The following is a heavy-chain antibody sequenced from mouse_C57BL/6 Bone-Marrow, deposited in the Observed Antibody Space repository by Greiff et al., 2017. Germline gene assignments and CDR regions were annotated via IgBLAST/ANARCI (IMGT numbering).Heavy chain of an antibody. CDR1: GYTFTSYW. J-gene: IGHJ4*01. CDR2: IDPSDSDT. CDR3: AIDYPYAMDY. D-gene: IGHD2-4*01. V-gene: IGHV1-69*01. Sequence: QVQLQQPGAELVMPGASVTLSCKASGYTFTSYWMHWVKQRPGQGLEWIGEIDPSDSDTNYNQKFKGKSTLTVDKSSSTAYMQLSSLTSEDSAVYYCAIDYPYAMDYWGQGTSVTVSS.